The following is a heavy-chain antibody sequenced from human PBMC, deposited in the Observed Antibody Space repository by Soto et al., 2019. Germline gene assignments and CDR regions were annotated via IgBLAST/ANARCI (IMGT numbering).Heavy chain of an antibody. CDR1: GFTFSSYA. J-gene: IGHJ4*02. V-gene: IGHV3-30-3*01. D-gene: IGHD3-22*01. CDR3: ASGYYDSSGYYYPFEY. CDR2: ISYDGSNK. Sequence: QVQLVESGEGVVQPGRSLRLSSAASGFTFSSYAMHWVRKAPGKGLEWVAVISYDGSNKYYADSVKGRFTISRDNSKNTLYLQMNSLRAEDTAVYYCASGYYDSSGYYYPFEYWGQGTLVTVSS.